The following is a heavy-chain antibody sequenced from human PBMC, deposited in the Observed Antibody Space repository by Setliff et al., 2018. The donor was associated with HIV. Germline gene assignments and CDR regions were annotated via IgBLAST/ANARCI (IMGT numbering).Heavy chain of an antibody. D-gene: IGHD2-2*01. V-gene: IGHV4-61*09. CDR3: VRGYCSSTTCYDDYYYMDV. J-gene: IGHJ6*03. CDR1: GGSISSGSYY. CDR2: MHTSGST. Sequence: PSETLSLTCTVSGGSISSGSYYWSWIRQPAGKGLEWIGHMHTSGSTKYNPSLKSRVTISADTSKNQFFLKLSSVTAADTAVYYCVRGYCSSTTCYDDYYYMDVWGKGSTVTVSS.